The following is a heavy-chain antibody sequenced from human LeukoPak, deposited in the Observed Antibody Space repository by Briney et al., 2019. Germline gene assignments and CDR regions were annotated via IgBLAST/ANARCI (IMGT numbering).Heavy chain of an antibody. J-gene: IGHJ6*04. Sequence: GGSLRLSCAASGFTFSSYWMHWVRHAPGKGLVWVSRINSDGSSTSYADSVKGRFTISRDNAKNTLYLQMNSLRAEDTAVYYCARDQNYYGSGSYAPYYYYGMGVWGKGTTVTVSS. D-gene: IGHD3-10*01. CDR1: GFTFSSYW. CDR2: INSDGSST. CDR3: ARDQNYYGSGSYAPYYYYGMGV. V-gene: IGHV3-74*01.